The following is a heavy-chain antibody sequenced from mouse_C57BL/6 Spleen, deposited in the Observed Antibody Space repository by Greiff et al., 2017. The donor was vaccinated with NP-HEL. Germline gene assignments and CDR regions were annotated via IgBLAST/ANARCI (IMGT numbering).Heavy chain of an antibody. J-gene: IGHJ1*03. CDR1: GYTFTSYW. CDR3: ARRTLLPSRYFDV. V-gene: IGHV1-72*01. Sequence: QVQLKQPGAELVKPGASVKLSCKASGYTFTSYWMHWVKQRPGRGLEWIGRIDPNSGGTKYNEKFKSKATLTVDKPSSTAYMQLSSLTSEDSAVCYCARRTLLPSRYFDVWGTGTTVTVSS. CDR2: IDPNSGGT. D-gene: IGHD1-1*01.